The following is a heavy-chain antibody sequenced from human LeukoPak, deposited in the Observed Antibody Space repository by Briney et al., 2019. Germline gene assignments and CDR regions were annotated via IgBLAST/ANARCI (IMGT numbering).Heavy chain of an antibody. CDR3: ARQVRGIGWFLDY. CDR1: GFSINNHF. D-gene: IGHD6-19*01. J-gene: IGHJ4*02. CDR2: IHTSGTS. V-gene: IGHV4-4*09. Sequence: SETLSLTCTVSGFSINNHFWSWLRQAPGGGLEWIGYIHTSGTSHHNPSLKSRVTMSVDTSKNEISLKLSSVTAADTAVYYCARQVRGIGWFLDYWGQGTLVTVSS.